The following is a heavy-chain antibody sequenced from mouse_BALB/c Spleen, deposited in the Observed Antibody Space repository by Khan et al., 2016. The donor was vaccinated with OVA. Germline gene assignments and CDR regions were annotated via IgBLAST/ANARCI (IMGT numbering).Heavy chain of an antibody. D-gene: IGHD2-3*01. Sequence: EVELVESGGGLVQPGGSRKLSCAASGFTFSGFGMHWVRQAPEKGLEWVAYISSGSSTIYYADTVKDRFTISSDNPKNTLFLQLASLRSEETAMYYCARTGYYYFDYWGQGTTLTVSS. CDR1: GFTFSGFG. V-gene: IGHV5-17*02. CDR3: ARTGYYYFDY. J-gene: IGHJ2*01. CDR2: ISSGSSTI.